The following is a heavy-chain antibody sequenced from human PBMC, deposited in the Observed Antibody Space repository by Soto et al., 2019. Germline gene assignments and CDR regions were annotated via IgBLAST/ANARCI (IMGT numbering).Heavy chain of an antibody. CDR2: IIPIFGTA. D-gene: IGHD2-21*01. CDR1: GGTFSSYA. J-gene: IGHJ6*02. CDR3: ARVWIVISGNSGYYYYGMDV. Sequence: SVKVSCKASGGTFSSYAISWVRQAPGQGLEWMGGIIPIFGTANYAQKFQGRVTITADESTSTAYMELSSLRSEDTAVYYCARVWIVISGNSGYYYYGMDVWGQGTTVTVSS. V-gene: IGHV1-69*13.